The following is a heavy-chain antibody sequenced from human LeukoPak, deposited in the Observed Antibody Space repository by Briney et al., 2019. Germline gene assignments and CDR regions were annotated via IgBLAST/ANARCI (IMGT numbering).Heavy chain of an antibody. V-gene: IGHV3-74*01. CDR1: GFTFSIYW. D-gene: IGHD3-10*01. Sequence: GGSLRLSCAASGFTFSIYWMHWVRQAPGKGLVWVSRISSDGSSTYYADSVKGRFTISRDNSKNTLYLQMNSLRAEDTAVYYCAKDSLDYYGSGSPDYWGQGTLVTVSS. CDR2: ISSDGSST. CDR3: AKDSLDYYGSGSPDY. J-gene: IGHJ4*02.